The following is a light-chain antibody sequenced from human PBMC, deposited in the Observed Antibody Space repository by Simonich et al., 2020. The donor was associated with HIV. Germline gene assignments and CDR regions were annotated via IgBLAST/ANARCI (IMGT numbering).Light chain of an antibody. J-gene: IGLJ3*02. CDR1: SRDVGGYNY. Sequence: QSALTQPASVSGSPGQSITISCTGTSRDVGGYNYVSWYQQHPGKAPNLMIYAVRNRPSGGCNRFSVSKAGNTASLTISGLQAEDEADYYCSSYTSSSTRVFGGGTKLTVL. CDR3: SSYTSSSTRV. CDR2: AVR. V-gene: IGLV2-14*03.